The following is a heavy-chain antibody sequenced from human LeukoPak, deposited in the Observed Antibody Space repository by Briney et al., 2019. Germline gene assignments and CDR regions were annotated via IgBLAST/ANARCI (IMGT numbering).Heavy chain of an antibody. Sequence: GGSLRLSCAASGFTVITNDMTWVRQAPGKGLEWVSVLYSDGNTKYADSVQGRFTISRDNSKNTQYLEMNSLSPDDTAVHYCARGVEPLAANTLAYWGQGTLVTVSS. CDR1: GFTVITND. CDR3: ARGVEPLAANTLAY. D-gene: IGHD1-14*01. V-gene: IGHV3-53*01. CDR2: LYSDGNT. J-gene: IGHJ4*02.